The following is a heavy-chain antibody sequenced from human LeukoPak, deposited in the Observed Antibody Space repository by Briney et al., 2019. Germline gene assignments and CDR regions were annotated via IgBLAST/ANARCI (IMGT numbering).Heavy chain of an antibody. D-gene: IGHD5-18*01. J-gene: IGHJ5*02. V-gene: IGHV1-69*05. CDR2: IILISPTA. CDR3: ATGRVSDTTLVSWFDT. CDR1: GGTLSTHS. Sequence: SVTVSCKPSGGTLSTHSVSWMRQAPGQGLEWMGGIILISPTANYAQKFQDRVTITMDHYTTYMELSSLRSDDTAVYYCATGRVSDTTLVSWFDTWGQGTLVTVSS.